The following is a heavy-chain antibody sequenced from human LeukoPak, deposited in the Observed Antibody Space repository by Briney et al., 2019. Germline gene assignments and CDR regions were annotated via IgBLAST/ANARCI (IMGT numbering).Heavy chain of an antibody. CDR2: ISNSGGST. J-gene: IGHJ1*01. D-gene: IGHD6-19*01. CDR1: GFTFSSYA. Sequence: PGGSLRLSCAASGFTFSSYAMTWVRRAPGKGLEWVSGISNSGGSTYYADSVKGRFTISRDNSKNTLHLQMNSLRAEDTAVYYCAKKVSGWSENFQHWGQGTLVTVSS. V-gene: IGHV3-23*01. CDR3: AKKVSGWSENFQH.